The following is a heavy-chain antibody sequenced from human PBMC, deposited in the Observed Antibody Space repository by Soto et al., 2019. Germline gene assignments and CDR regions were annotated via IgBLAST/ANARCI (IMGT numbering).Heavy chain of an antibody. D-gene: IGHD4-17*01. CDR1: GYSISSGYY. CDR3: ARATTVPTRVHYFDY. J-gene: IGHJ4*02. V-gene: IGHV4-38-2*01. Sequence: KTSETLSLTCAVSGYSISSGYYWGWIRQPPGKGLEWIGSIYHSGSTYYNPSLKSRVTISVDTSKNQFSLKLSSVTAADTAVYYCARATTVPTRVHYFDYWGQGTLVTVSS. CDR2: IYHSGST.